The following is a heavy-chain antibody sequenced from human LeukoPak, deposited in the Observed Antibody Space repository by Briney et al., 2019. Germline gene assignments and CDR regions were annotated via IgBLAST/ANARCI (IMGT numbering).Heavy chain of an antibody. V-gene: IGHV3-74*01. J-gene: IGHJ4*02. CDR1: GFTFSSYW. CDR2: INSDGSST. CDR3: ARVQALRWPLEG. Sequence: GGSLRLSCAASGFTFSSYWMHWVRQAPGKGLVWVSRINSDGSSTSYAASVKGRFTISRDNAKNTLYLQMNSLRAEDTAVYYCARVQALRWPLEGWGQGTLVTVSS. D-gene: IGHD4-23*01.